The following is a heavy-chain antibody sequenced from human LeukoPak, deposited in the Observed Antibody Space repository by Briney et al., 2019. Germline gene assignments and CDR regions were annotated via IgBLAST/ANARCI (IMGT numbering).Heavy chain of an antibody. CDR3: ACFIVGATSHRGFDY. D-gene: IGHD1-26*01. Sequence: SQTLSLTCTVSGYAITSGGFSWNWIRQPPGKGLEWIGCIYDRGPAYYNPSLKSRFTISVDRPKNQFFLNVTSLTAADTAVYYCACFIVGATSHRGFDYWGQGTLVTVSS. CDR1: GYAITSGGFS. V-gene: IGHV4-30-2*01. J-gene: IGHJ4*02. CDR2: IYDRGPA.